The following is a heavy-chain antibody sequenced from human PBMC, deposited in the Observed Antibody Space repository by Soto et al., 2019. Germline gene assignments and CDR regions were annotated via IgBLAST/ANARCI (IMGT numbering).Heavy chain of an antibody. CDR2: ISSGSSYI. CDR3: ARAYCGGGTCHGADY. V-gene: IGHV3-21*01. Sequence: GGSLRLSCAASGFIFNTYSMNWVRQAPGKGLEWVSSISSGSSYIYYAESVKGRFTISRDNVKNSLYLQLDSLTTEDTAIYYCARAYCGGGTCHGADYWGQGTLVTVSS. D-gene: IGHD2-15*01. J-gene: IGHJ4*02. CDR1: GFIFNTYS.